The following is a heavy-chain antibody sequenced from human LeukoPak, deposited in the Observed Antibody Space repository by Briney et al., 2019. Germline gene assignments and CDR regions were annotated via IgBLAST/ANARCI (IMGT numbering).Heavy chain of an antibody. V-gene: IGHV4-59*01. Sequence: SETLSLTCAVYGGSFSGYYWSWIRQPPGKGLEWIGYIYYSGSTNYNPSLRSRVTISVDTSKNQFSLKLSSVTAADTAVYYCARYDYGDYGRRWYFDLWGRGTLVTVSS. D-gene: IGHD4-17*01. CDR1: GGSFSGYY. CDR3: ARYDYGDYGRRWYFDL. CDR2: IYYSGST. J-gene: IGHJ2*01.